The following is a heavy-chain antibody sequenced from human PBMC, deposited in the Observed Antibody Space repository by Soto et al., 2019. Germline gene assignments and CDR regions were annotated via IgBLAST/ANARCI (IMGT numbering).Heavy chain of an antibody. Sequence: QVQLVESGGGVVQPGRSLRLSCAASGFTFSSYGMHWVRQAPGKGLEWVAVIWYDGSNKYYADSVKGRFTISRDNSKNTRYLQMNSLSAEDTAVYYCARDHTHYYGSGKLTDYWGQGTLVTVSS. D-gene: IGHD3-10*01. J-gene: IGHJ4*02. V-gene: IGHV3-33*01. CDR1: GFTFSSYG. CDR2: IWYDGSNK. CDR3: ARDHTHYYGSGKLTDY.